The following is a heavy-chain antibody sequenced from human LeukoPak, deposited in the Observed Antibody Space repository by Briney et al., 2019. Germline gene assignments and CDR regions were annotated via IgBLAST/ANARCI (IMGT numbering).Heavy chain of an antibody. D-gene: IGHD3-10*01. Sequence: PGGSLRLSCSASGFTFSRNAMHWVRQAPGKGLEYVSAISNDGAKKYYADSEKGRFTISRDNSKNTLYLQMSSLRAEDTAVYYCASGYGSGPYYKGYFDYWGQGTLVTVPP. CDR3: ASGYGSGPYYKGYFDY. CDR1: GFTFSRNA. V-gene: IGHV3-64D*09. J-gene: IGHJ4*02. CDR2: ISNDGAKK.